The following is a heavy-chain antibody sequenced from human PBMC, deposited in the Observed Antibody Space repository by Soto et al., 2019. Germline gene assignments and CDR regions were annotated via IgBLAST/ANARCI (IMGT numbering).Heavy chain of an antibody. J-gene: IGHJ4*02. CDR3: ARGVGALPHFDY. D-gene: IGHD1-26*01. V-gene: IGHV4-30-2*01. Sequence: PSETLSPTCAVAGGSLSSGGYSWSWPRQTPGKGLEWIGYIYHSGSTYYNPSLKSRVTISVDRSKNQFYLKLSSVTAADTAVYYCARGVGALPHFDYWGQGTLVTVSS. CDR1: GGSLSSGGYS. CDR2: IYHSGST.